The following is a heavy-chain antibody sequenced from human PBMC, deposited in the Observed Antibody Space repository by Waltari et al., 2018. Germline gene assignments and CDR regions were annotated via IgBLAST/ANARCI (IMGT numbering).Heavy chain of an antibody. CDR1: GFTFSNAW. J-gene: IGHJ4*02. CDR2: IKSKTEGGTT. Sequence: EVQLVVSGGGLVKPGGSLRLSCAASGFTFSNAWMNRVRQAPGKGLEGVGSIKSKTEGGTTDYAAPVKGRFTISRDDSTNTLYLQMNSLKTEDTAVYYCTTDFHSSGWYSGRFDYWGQGTLVTVSS. D-gene: IGHD6-19*01. CDR3: TTDFHSSGWYSGRFDY. V-gene: IGHV3-15*07.